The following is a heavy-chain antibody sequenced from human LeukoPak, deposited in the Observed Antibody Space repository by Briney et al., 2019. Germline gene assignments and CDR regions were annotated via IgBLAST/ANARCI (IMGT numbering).Heavy chain of an antibody. V-gene: IGHV3-15*01. CDR3: TTDPHVPTTGTTVTTADGY. J-gene: IGHJ4*02. CDR1: GFTFSNAR. CDR2: IKSNTNGGTA. D-gene: IGHD4-17*01. Sequence: GGSLRLSCAASGFTFSNARMTWVRQAPGKGLEWVGRIKSNTNGGTADYAAPVKGRFSISRDDSENTLFLQMNSLKTEDTAVYYCTTDPHVPTTGTTVTTADGYWGQGALVTVSS.